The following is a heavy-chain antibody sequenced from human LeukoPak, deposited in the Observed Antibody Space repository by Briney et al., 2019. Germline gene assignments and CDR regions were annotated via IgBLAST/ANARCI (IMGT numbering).Heavy chain of an antibody. Sequence: SQTLSLTCAISGDSVSSNSAAWNWIRQSPSRGLEWLGRTYYRSKWYNDYAVAVKSRITINPNTSKNQFSLQLNSVTPEDTAVYYCARESWDIEGYNWFDPWGQGTLVTVSS. J-gene: IGHJ5*02. D-gene: IGHD2-15*01. CDR3: ARESWDIEGYNWFDP. V-gene: IGHV6-1*01. CDR2: TYYRSKWYN. CDR1: GDSVSSNSAA.